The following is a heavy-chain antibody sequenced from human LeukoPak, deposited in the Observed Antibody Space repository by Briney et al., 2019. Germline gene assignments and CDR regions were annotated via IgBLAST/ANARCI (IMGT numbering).Heavy chain of an antibody. CDR3: ARDGPYSSSASHPP. CDR2: IKQDGSEK. J-gene: IGHJ5*02. CDR1: GFTFSSSW. Sequence: GGSLRLSCAASGFTFSSSWMSWVRQAPGKGLEWVANIKQDGSEKYYVASVKGPFSISRDNAKNSLYLQMDSLTAEDTAVYHCARDGPYSSSASHPPWGQGTLVTVSS. V-gene: IGHV3-7*03. D-gene: IGHD6-6*01.